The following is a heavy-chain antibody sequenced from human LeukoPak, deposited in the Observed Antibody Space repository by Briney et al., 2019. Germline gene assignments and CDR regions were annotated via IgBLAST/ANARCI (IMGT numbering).Heavy chain of an antibody. Sequence: ASVKVSCKASGYTFTSYGISWVRQAPGQGLEWMGWISAYNGNTNYAQKLQGRVTMTTDTSTSTAYMELRSLRSEDTAVYYCAREPGAPYYDFWSGYYSGYYYYMDVWGKGTTVTVSS. CDR2: ISAYNGNT. CDR3: AREPGAPYYDFWSGYYSGYYYYMDV. J-gene: IGHJ6*03. CDR1: GYTFTSYG. D-gene: IGHD3-3*01. V-gene: IGHV1-18*01.